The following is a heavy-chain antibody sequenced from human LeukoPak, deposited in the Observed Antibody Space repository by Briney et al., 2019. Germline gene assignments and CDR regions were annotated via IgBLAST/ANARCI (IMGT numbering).Heavy chain of an antibody. V-gene: IGHV3-7*01. D-gene: IGHD3-3*01. CDR3: GRETWEKYNGFWSGYVTD. CDR2: IRQDGKSK. CDR1: GFSFSDYW. J-gene: IGHJ4*02. Sequence: GGSLRLSCAASGFSFSDYWMTWFRQAPGKGLEWVANIRQDGKSKYYVDSVKGRFTISRDNAYNSIYLDMNSLTAEDTAVYYCGRETWEKYNGFWSGYVTDWGQGIPVTVSS.